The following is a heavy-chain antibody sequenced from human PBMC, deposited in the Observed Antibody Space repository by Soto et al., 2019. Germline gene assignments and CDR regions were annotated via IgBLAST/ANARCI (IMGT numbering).Heavy chain of an antibody. CDR3: ATPMATYYFDY. J-gene: IGHJ4*02. CDR1: GFTFSSFF. V-gene: IGHV3-23*01. Sequence: GGSLRLSCAASGFTFSSFFMNWVRQAPGKGREWVSAVSASGDNTYYADSVKGRFTISRDNSRNTVLLQMNSLKAEDTAVYFCATPMATYYFDYWGQGTLVTVSS. D-gene: IGHD5-12*01. CDR2: VSASGDNT.